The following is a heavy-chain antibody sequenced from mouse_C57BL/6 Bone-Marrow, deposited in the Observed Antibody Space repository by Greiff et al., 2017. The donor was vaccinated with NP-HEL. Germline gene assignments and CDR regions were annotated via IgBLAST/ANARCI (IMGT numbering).Heavy chain of an antibody. J-gene: IGHJ1*03. D-gene: IGHD3-1*01. V-gene: IGHV3-6*01. CDR2: ISYDGSN. Sequence: EVQRVESGPGLVKPSQSLSLTCSVTGYSITSGYYWNWIRQFPGNKLEWMGYISYDGSNNYNPSLKNRISITRDTSKNQFFLKLNSVTTEDTATYDCARDEPGYFYWYFDVWGTGTTVTVSS. CDR1: GYSITSGYY. CDR3: ARDEPGYFYWYFDV.